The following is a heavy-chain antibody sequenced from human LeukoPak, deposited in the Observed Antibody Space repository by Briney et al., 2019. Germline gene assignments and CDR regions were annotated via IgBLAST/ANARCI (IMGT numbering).Heavy chain of an antibody. Sequence: SETLSLTCTVSGGSISSYYWSWVRQPPGKGLEWIGYIYYSESTDYNPSLKSRVTISVDTSKNQFSLKLSSVTAADTAVYYCARHDDYSRAFDIWGQGTMVTVSS. V-gene: IGHV4-59*08. CDR3: ARHDDYSRAFDI. CDR2: IYYSEST. D-gene: IGHD4-11*01. CDR1: GGSISSYY. J-gene: IGHJ3*02.